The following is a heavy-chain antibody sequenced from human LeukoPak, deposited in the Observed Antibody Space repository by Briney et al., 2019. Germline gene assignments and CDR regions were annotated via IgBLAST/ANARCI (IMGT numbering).Heavy chain of an antibody. CDR1: GFTFSSYA. J-gene: IGHJ4*01. CDR2: ISGGDNST. V-gene: IGHV3-23*01. Sequence: GGSLRLSCAASGFTFSSYAVSWVRQPPGKGLEWVSSISGGDNSTHYADSVKGRLTISRDNSKNTLYLQMNSLRAGDTAVYYCAKSFRVTYCTRGSCYSKPVPFVYWGHGALFTVSS. CDR3: AKSFRVTYCTRGSCYSKPVPFVY. D-gene: IGHD2-15*01.